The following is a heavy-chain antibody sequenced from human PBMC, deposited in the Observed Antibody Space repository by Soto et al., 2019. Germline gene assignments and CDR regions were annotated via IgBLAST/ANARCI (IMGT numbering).Heavy chain of an antibody. Sequence: QVQLQESGPGLVKPSQTLSLTCTVSGGSIGSGGYYWSWIRQHPGKGLEWIGYIYYSGSTYYNPSLKSRVTISVDTSKNQFSLKLSSVTAADTAVYYCARASSGYAVSWFDPWGQGTLVTVSS. J-gene: IGHJ5*02. CDR2: IYYSGST. CDR3: ARASSGYAVSWFDP. V-gene: IGHV4-31*03. CDR1: GGSIGSGGYY. D-gene: IGHD5-12*01.